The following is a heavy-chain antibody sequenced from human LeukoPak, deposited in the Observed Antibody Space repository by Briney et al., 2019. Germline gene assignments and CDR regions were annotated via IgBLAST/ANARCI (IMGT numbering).Heavy chain of an antibody. V-gene: IGHV4-34*01. Sequence: SETLSLTCAVYGGSFSGYYWSWIRQPPGKGLEWIGEINHSGSTNYNPSLKSRVTISVDTSKNQFSLKLSSVTAADTAVYYCERGVLRFLEWLSTRFDPWGQGTLVTVSS. CDR3: ERGVLRFLEWLSTRFDP. CDR2: INHSGST. CDR1: GGSFSGYY. D-gene: IGHD3-3*01. J-gene: IGHJ5*02.